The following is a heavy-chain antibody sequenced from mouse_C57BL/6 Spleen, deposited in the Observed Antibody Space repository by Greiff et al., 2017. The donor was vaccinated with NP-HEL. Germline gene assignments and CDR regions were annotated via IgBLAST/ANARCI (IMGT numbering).Heavy chain of an antibody. V-gene: IGHV1-15*01. CDR3: TRGVTTRYAMDY. CDR2: IDPETGGT. Sequence: ESGAELVRPGASVTLSCKASGYTFTDYEMHWVKQTPVHGLEWIGAIDPETGGTAYNQKFKGKAILTADKSSSTAYMELRSLTSEDSAVYYCTRGVTTRYAMDYWGQGTSVTVSS. J-gene: IGHJ4*01. CDR1: GYTFTDYE. D-gene: IGHD2-2*01.